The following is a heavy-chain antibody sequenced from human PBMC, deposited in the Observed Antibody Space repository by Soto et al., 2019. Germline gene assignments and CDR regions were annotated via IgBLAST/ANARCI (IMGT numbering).Heavy chain of an antibody. Sequence: GGSLRLSCAASGFTVSSNYMSWVRQAPGKGLEWVSVIYSGGSTYYADSVKGRFTISRDNSKNTLYLQMNSLRAEDTAVYYCAREGNYYDSSGYSRWFDPWGQGTLVTVSS. CDR2: IYSGGST. J-gene: IGHJ5*02. D-gene: IGHD3-22*01. CDR3: AREGNYYDSSGYSRWFDP. CDR1: GFTVSSNY. V-gene: IGHV3-53*01.